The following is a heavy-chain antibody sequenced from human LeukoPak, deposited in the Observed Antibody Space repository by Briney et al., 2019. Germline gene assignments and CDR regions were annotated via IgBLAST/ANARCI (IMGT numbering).Heavy chain of an antibody. D-gene: IGHD4-23*01. V-gene: IGHV2-70*11. CDR3: ARISGGKADY. J-gene: IGHJ4*02. Sequence: TLSLTCTVSGGSISSYYWSWIRQPPGKALECLARIDWDDDKYYSTSLKTRLTISKDTSKNQVVLTMTNMDPVDTATYYCARISGGKADYWGQGTLVTVSS. CDR1: GGSISSYYW. CDR2: IDWDDDK.